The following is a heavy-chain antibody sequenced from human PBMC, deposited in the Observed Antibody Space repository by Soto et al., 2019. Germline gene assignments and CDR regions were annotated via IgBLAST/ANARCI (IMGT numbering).Heavy chain of an antibody. D-gene: IGHD2-2*01. CDR3: VRDTAEDCSSTTCYVPLQH. CDR1: GFTFSTYA. CDR2: TSSDGNKK. J-gene: IGHJ1*01. Sequence: GGSLRLSCAASGFTFSTYAMHWVRQAPGKGLEWVAVTSSDGNKKYYADSVKGRFTVSRDNSKNTVYLQMSSLRAEDTALYYCVRDTAEDCSSTTCYVPLQHWGQGTLVTVSS. V-gene: IGHV3-30-3*01.